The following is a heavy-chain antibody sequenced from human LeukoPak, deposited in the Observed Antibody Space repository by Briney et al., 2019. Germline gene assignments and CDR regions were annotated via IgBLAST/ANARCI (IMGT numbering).Heavy chain of an antibody. J-gene: IGHJ4*02. Sequence: SVKVSCKASGGTFSSYAISWVRQAPGQGLEWMGRIIPILGIANYAQKFQGRVTITADKSTSTAYMELSSLRSEDTAVYYCARVGDGYKYDYWGQGTPVTVSS. CDR3: ARVGDGYKYDY. CDR1: GGTFSSYA. CDR2: IIPILGIA. V-gene: IGHV1-69*04. D-gene: IGHD5-24*01.